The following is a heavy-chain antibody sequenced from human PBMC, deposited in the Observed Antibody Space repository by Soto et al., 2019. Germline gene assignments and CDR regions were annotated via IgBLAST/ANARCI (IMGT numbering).Heavy chain of an antibody. CDR1: GFTFSSSA. V-gene: IGHV3-23*01. J-gene: IGHJ4*02. CDR2: ITGSGAST. D-gene: IGHD5-18*01. CDR3: ATRYSYFDY. Sequence: HPGGSLRLSCAASGFTFSSSAMSWVRQAPGKGLEWVSAITGSGASTYYADSVKGRFTISRDNSKNTLYLQMNSLRAEDTALYYCATRYSYFDYWGQGTLVTVSS.